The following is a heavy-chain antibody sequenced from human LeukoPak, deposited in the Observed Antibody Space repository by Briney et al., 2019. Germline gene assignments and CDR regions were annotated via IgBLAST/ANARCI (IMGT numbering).Heavy chain of an antibody. CDR3: ARDTFPKYCSGGGCYRFPRFDP. Sequence: GASVKVSCKASGGTFSSYAISWVRQAPGQGLEWMGRIIPIFGIANYAQKFQGRVTVTADKSTSTVYMELSSLRSEDTAVYYCARDTFPKYCSGGGCYRFPRFDPWGQGTLVTVSS. D-gene: IGHD2-15*01. CDR1: GGTFSSYA. J-gene: IGHJ5*02. V-gene: IGHV1-69*04. CDR2: IIPIFGIA.